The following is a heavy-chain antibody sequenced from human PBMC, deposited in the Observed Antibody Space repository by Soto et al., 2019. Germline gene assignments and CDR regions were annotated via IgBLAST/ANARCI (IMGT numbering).Heavy chain of an antibody. Sequence: GESLKISCQGSGYSFTNYWIGWVRQMPGKGLEWMGNIFPSDSDIRYRPSFQGQVTISADKSISTAYLQWSSLKASGTAIFYCASIFHFRGSGEADAFDIWGQGTMVTVS. CDR2: IFPSDSDI. D-gene: IGHD3-10*01. CDR3: ASIFHFRGSGEADAFDI. J-gene: IGHJ3*02. V-gene: IGHV5-51*01. CDR1: GYSFTNYW.